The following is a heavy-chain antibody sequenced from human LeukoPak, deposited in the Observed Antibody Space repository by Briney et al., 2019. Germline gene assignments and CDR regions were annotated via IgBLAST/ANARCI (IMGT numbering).Heavy chain of an antibody. CDR2: IKQDGSEK. V-gene: IGHV3-7*01. CDR1: GFTFSSYW. CDR3: ARDRWELSKIGGFDY. D-gene: IGHD1-26*01. Sequence: GGSLRLSCAASGFTFSSYWMSWVRQAPGKGLEWVANIKQDGSEKYYVDSVEGRFTISRDNAKNSLYLQMNSLRAEDTAVYYCARDRWELSKIGGFDYWGQGTLVTVSS. J-gene: IGHJ4*02.